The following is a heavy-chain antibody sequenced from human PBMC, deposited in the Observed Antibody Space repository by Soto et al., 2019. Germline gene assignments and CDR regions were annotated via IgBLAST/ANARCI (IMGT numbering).Heavy chain of an antibody. V-gene: IGHV3-48*02. J-gene: IGHJ4*02. CDR2: ISGTDTA. D-gene: IGHD6-25*01. CDR3: ARGPAATAFYFDD. Sequence: GGSLRLSCVASGFTFRSFSLNWVRQAPGKGLEWVSYISGTDTAYYADSVKGRFTISRDSAKNSVYLHMTSVREEDTAVYYCARGPAATAFYFDDRGQETPVPVSS. CDR1: GFTFRSFS.